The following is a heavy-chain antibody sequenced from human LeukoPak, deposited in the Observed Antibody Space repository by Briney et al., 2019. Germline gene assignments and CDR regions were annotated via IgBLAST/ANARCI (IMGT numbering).Heavy chain of an antibody. CDR2: ISGSGGST. J-gene: IGHJ4*02. CDR1: GFTFSSYA. D-gene: IGHD2-15*01. V-gene: IGHV3-23*01. CDR3: AQDSSCYAGCSGGSYYPHAFDY. Sequence: GGSLRLSCAASGFTFSSYAMSWVRQAPGKGLEWVSAISGSGGSTYYADSVKGRFTISRDNSKNTLYLQMNSLRAEDTAVYYRAQDSSCYAGCSGGSYYPHAFDYWGQGTLVTVSS.